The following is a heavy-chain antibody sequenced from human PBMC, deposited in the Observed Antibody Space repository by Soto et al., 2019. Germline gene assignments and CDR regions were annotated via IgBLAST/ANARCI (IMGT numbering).Heavy chain of an antibody. D-gene: IGHD4-4*01. CDR2: VYYSGST. Sequence: QLQLQESGPGLVKPSETLSLTCTVSGGSIITTTYYWGWLRQPPGKGLEWIGSVYYSGSTYYNPSLRRRVTISVDTSMIQCSLMLSSVTAADTAVYFCARAPTDYSHDYWGLGNLFTVSS. CDR3: ARAPTDYSHDY. V-gene: IGHV4-39*01. CDR1: GGSIITTTYY. J-gene: IGHJ4*02.